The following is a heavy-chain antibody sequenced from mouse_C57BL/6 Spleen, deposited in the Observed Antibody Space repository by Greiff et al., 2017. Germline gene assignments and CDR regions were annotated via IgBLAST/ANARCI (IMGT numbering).Heavy chain of an antibody. J-gene: IGHJ4*01. CDR2: IRNKANGYTT. CDR3: ARFFRDYYSNYYYAMDY. CDR1: GFTFTDYY. Sequence: EVKLMESGGGLVQPGGSLRLSCAASGFTFTDYYMSWVRQPPGKALEWLGFIRNKANGYTTEYSASVKGRFTISRDNSQSILYLQMNALRAEDSATYYCARFFRDYYSNYYYAMDYWGQGTSVTVSS. D-gene: IGHD2-5*01. V-gene: IGHV7-3*01.